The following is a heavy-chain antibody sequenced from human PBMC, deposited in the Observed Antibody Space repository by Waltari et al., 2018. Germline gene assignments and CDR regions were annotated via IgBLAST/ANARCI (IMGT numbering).Heavy chain of an antibody. V-gene: IGHV3-30*01. CDR1: GFTFSTST. Sequence: QVQLVESGGGVVQPGRSLGLSWAASGFTFSTSTMHWVRQAPGKGLEWVAVTSHDESHKYYADSVKGRFTISKDNSKNTLYLQMNSLSTEDTAMYYCARDDRDGLPDYFDFWGQGTLVTVSS. J-gene: IGHJ4*02. D-gene: IGHD2-8*01. CDR2: TSHDESHK. CDR3: ARDDRDGLPDYFDF.